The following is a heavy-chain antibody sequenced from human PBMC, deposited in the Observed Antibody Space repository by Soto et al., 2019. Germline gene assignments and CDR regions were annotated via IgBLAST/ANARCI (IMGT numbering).Heavy chain of an antibody. CDR3: ARVGQLWQHPYYYYGMDV. CDR2: INHSGST. D-gene: IGHD5-18*01. V-gene: IGHV4-34*01. J-gene: IGHJ6*02. Sequence: SETLSLTCAVYGGSFSGYYWSWIRQPPGKGLEWIGEINHSGSTNYNPSLKSRVTISVDTSKNQFSLKLSSVTAADTAVYYCARVGQLWQHPYYYYGMDVWGQGTTVTVSS. CDR1: GGSFSGYY.